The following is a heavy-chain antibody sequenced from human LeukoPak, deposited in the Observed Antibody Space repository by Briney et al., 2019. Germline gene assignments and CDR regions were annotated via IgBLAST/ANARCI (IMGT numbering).Heavy chain of an antibody. CDR2: IYYSGST. Sequence: SKTLSLTCTVSGGSISSYYLSWIRQPPGKGLEWIGYIYYSGSTNYNPSLKSRVTISVDTSKNQFSLKLSSVTAADTAVYYCARVPANIDWFDPWGQGTLVTVSS. D-gene: IGHD1/OR15-1a*01. V-gene: IGHV4-59*01. CDR1: GGSISSYY. J-gene: IGHJ5*02. CDR3: ARVPANIDWFDP.